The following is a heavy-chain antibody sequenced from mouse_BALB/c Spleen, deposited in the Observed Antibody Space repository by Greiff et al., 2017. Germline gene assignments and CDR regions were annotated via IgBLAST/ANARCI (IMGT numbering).Heavy chain of an antibody. CDR3: ARLGRYDYFDY. V-gene: IGHV5-12-2*01. CDR2: ISNGGGST. D-gene: IGHD2-14*01. Sequence: EVQGVESGGGLVQPGGSLKLSCAASGFTFSSYTMSWVRQTPEKRLEWVAYISNGGGSTYYPDTVKGRFTISRDNAKNTLYLQMSSLKSEDTAMYYCARLGRYDYFDYWGQGTTLTVSS. CDR1: GFTFSSYT. J-gene: IGHJ2*01.